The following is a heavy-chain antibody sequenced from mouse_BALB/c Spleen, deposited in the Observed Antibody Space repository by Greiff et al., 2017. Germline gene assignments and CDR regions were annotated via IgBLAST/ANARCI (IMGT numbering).Heavy chain of an antibody. CDR3: VRGDYGNYGAMDY. Sequence: EVKLQESGGGLVQPGGSLKLSCAASGFTFSSYGMSWVRQTPDKRLELVATINSNGGSTYYPDSVKGRFTISRDNAKNTLYLQMSSLKSEDTAMYYCVRGDYGNYGAMDYWGQGTSVTVSS. D-gene: IGHD2-1*01. CDR2: INSNGGST. J-gene: IGHJ4*01. V-gene: IGHV5-6-3*01. CDR1: GFTFSSYG.